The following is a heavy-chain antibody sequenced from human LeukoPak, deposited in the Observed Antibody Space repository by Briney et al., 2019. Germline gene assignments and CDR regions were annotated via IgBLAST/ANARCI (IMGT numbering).Heavy chain of an antibody. V-gene: IGHV4-61*01. Sequence: SETLSLTCTVSGGSISSGSYYWSWIRQPPGKGLEWIGYIYYSGSTNYNPSPKSRVTISVDTSKNQFSLRLSSVTAADTAVYYCARTVTTLLNWFDPWGQGTLVTVSS. CDR1: GGSISSGSYY. CDR3: ARTVTTLLNWFDP. J-gene: IGHJ5*02. CDR2: IYYSGST. D-gene: IGHD4-17*01.